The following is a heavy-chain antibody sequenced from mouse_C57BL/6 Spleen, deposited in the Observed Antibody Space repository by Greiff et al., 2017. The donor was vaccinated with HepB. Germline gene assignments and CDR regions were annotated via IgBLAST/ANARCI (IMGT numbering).Heavy chain of an antibody. CDR2: IYPGNSDT. CDR3: TREGYYGRGNYFDY. CDR1: GYTFTSYW. Sequence: EVQLQQSGTVLARPGASVKMSCKTSGYTFTSYWMHWVKQRPGQGLEWIGAIYPGNSDTSYNQKFKGKAKLTAVTSASTAYMALSSLTNEDSAVSYWTREGYYGRGNYFDYWGQGTTLTVSS. V-gene: IGHV1-5*01. D-gene: IGHD1-1*01. J-gene: IGHJ2*01.